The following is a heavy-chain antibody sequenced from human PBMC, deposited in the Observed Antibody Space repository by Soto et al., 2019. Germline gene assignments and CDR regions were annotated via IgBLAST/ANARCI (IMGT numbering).Heavy chain of an antibody. V-gene: IGHV4-30-4*01. CDR3: ATESGSTYGYFDH. Sequence: SETLSLTCTVSGGSVTSDEDYWTWIRQSPGKGLEWIGYISNSGSTGYNPSLKTRLSMSVDRSKNQFTLRLTSVTAADTAVYFCATESGSTYGYFDHWGQGTQVTSPQ. CDR2: ISNSGST. J-gene: IGHJ4*02. CDR1: GGSVTSDEDY. D-gene: IGHD5-18*01.